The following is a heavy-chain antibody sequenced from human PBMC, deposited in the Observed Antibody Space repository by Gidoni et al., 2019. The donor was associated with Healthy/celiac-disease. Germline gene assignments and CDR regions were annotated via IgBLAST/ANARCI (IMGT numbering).Heavy chain of an antibody. Sequence: EVQLVESGGGLVKPGGSLRLSCAASGFTFSSYSMNWVRQAPGKGLEWVSSISSSSSYIYYADSVKGRFTISRDNAKNSLYLQMNSLRAEDTAVYYCARGPGDYDFWSGSILGYNWFDPWGQGTLVTVSS. J-gene: IGHJ5*02. D-gene: IGHD3-3*01. V-gene: IGHV3-21*01. CDR3: ARGPGDYDFWSGSILGYNWFDP. CDR2: ISSSSSYI. CDR1: GFTFSSYS.